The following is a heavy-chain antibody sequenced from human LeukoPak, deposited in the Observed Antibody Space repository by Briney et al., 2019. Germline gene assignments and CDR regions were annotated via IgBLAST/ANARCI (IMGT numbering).Heavy chain of an antibody. CDR2: ISGSGSSI. Sequence: PGGSLRHSCEASGFSFSESYMSWIRQAPGKGLQWVAYISGSGSSIYYADSVRGRFTVSRDNARNSLYLHMNSLKADDTAVYYCARGKRRFDYWGQGTLVTVSS. V-gene: IGHV3-11*01. CDR1: GFSFSESY. CDR3: ARGKRRFDY. J-gene: IGHJ4*02.